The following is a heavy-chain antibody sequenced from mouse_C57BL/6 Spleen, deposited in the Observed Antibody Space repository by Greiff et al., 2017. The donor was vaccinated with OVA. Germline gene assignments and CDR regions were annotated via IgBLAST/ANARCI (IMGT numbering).Heavy chain of an antibody. V-gene: IGHV1-52*01. CDR3: ARRDYGNSYFDY. CDR2: IDPSDSDT. D-gene: IGHD2-1*01. CDR1: GYTFTSYW. J-gene: IGHJ2*01. Sequence: QVQLQQPGAELVRPGSSVKLSCKASGYTFTSYWMHWVKQRPIQGLEWIGNIDPSDSDTHYNQKFKDKATLTVDKSSSTAYMQLSSLTSEDSAVYYCARRDYGNSYFDYWGQGTTLTVSS.